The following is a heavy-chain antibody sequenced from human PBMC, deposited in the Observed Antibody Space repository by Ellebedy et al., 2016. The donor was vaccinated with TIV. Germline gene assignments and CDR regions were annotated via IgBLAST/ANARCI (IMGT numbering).Heavy chain of an antibody. CDR3: ARERSSSWYGIRYYDMDV. Sequence: AASVKVSCKASGHTFTGYYMHWVRQAPGQGLEWMGWINPNSGGTNYAQKFQGWVTMTRDTSISTAYMELSRLRSDDTAVFYCARERSSSWYGIRYYDMDVWGQGTTVTVSS. CDR1: GHTFTGYY. J-gene: IGHJ6*02. CDR2: INPNSGGT. V-gene: IGHV1-2*04. D-gene: IGHD6-13*01.